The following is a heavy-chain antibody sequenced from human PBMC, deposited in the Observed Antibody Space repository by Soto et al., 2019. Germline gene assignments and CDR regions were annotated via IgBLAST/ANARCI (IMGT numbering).Heavy chain of an antibody. J-gene: IGHJ4*02. Sequence: SETLSLTCAVYGGSFSGYFWTWIRQSPGKGLEWIGEINHSGSTNSNPSLKSRVAITVDTSKNQISLKLRSVTAADTAVYYCARGISLIVEVQRDAPDKYYFDSWGQGTLVT. V-gene: IGHV4-34*01. CDR3: ARGISLIVEVQRDAPDKYYFDS. D-gene: IGHD2-15*01. CDR2: INHSGST. CDR1: GGSFSGYF.